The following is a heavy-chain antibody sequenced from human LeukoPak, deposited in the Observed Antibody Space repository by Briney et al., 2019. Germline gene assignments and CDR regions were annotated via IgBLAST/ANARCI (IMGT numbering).Heavy chain of an antibody. CDR2: INPNSGGT. CDR3: ARGRLGYCSSTSCYILDY. Sequence: ASVKVSCKASGYTFTGYYMHWVRQAPGQGLEWMGWINPNSGGTNYAQKFQGRVTMTRDTSISTAYMELSRLRSDDTAVYYCARGRLGYCSSTSCYILDYWGQGTLVTVSS. V-gene: IGHV1-2*02. J-gene: IGHJ4*02. CDR1: GYTFTGYY. D-gene: IGHD2-2*02.